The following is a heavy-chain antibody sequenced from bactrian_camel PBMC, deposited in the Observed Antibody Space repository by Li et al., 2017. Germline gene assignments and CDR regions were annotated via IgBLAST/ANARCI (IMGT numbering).Heavy chain of an antibody. J-gene: IGHJ4*01. Sequence: VQLVESGGGLVQPGGSLRLSCAASGFAFEKYYMTWVRQAPGKGLEWVSAINWSGDTTHYADSVKGQFTISRDNAKNTLFLQMNSLKPEDTAMYYCVADRRDGSWFPYCCRSSYEYEYWGQGTQVTVS. CDR1: GFAFEKYY. V-gene: IGHV3S40*01. D-gene: IGHD6*01. CDR3: VADRRDGSWFPYCCRSSYEYEY. CDR2: INWSGDTT.